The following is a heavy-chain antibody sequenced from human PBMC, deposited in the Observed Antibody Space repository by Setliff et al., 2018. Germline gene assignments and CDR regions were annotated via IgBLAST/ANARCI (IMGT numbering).Heavy chain of an antibody. CDR2: IKSKTDGGTT. Sequence: GGSLRLSCAASGFTFSNAWMSWVRQAPGKGLEWVGRIKSKTDGGTTDYAAPVKGRFTISRDDSKNTLYLQMNSLKTEDTAVYYCAKDIAQFPSRTSLFDYWGQGTLVTVSS. J-gene: IGHJ4*02. CDR3: AKDIAQFPSRTSLFDY. D-gene: IGHD2-2*01. CDR1: GFTFSNAW. V-gene: IGHV3-15*01.